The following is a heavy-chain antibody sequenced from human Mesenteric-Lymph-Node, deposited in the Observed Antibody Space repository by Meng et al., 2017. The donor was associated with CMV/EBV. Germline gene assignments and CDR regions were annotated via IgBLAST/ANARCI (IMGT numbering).Heavy chain of an antibody. V-gene: IGHV3-11*04. CDR2: LSSTGATK. CDR3: ARRQSADFGGHWFDP. Sequence: SGFMFSDSFMTWIRQAPGKGLEWVSHLSSTGATKYYADSVKGRFTISRDNTKHSLYLQMNSLRAEDTAVYYCARRQSADFGGHWFDPWGQGTLVTVSS. D-gene: IGHD3-10*01. CDR1: GFMFSDSF. J-gene: IGHJ5*02.